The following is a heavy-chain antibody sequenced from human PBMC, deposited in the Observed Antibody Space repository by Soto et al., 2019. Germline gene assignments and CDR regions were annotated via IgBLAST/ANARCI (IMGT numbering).Heavy chain of an antibody. J-gene: IGHJ4*02. CDR2: FDPEDGET. CDR3: ATVVGATDVFGY. Sequence: GASVKVSCKVSGYTLTELSMHWVRQAPGKGLEWKGGFDPEDGETIYAQKFQGRVTMTEDTSTDTAYMELSSLRSEDTAVYYCATVVGATDVFGYWGQGTLVTVSS. D-gene: IGHD1-26*01. CDR1: GYTLTELS. V-gene: IGHV1-24*01.